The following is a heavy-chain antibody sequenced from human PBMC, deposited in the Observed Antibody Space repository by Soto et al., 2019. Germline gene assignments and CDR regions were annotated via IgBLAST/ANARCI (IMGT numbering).Heavy chain of an antibody. CDR2: INPNSRDT. Sequence: QVPLVQSGAEVKKPGASVKVSCKASGYTFTGYYMHWVRQAPGQGLEWMGWINPNSRDTNYAQKFQGWVTITRDTSISPAYMELSRLRSDDTAVYYCAREGEGHAVAGPDYWGQGTLVTVSS. J-gene: IGHJ4*02. CDR3: AREGEGHAVAGPDY. D-gene: IGHD6-19*01. V-gene: IGHV1-2*04. CDR1: GYTFTGYY.